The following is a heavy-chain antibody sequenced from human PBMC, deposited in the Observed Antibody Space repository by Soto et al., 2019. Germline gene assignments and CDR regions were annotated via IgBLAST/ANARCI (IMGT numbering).Heavy chain of an antibody. CDR1: GASISNYY. CDR2: IYYSGST. V-gene: IGHV4-59*08. D-gene: IGHD3-10*01. Sequence: PSETLSLTCTVSGASISNYYWSWIRQPPGKGLEWIGYIYYSGSTNYNPSLKSRVTISVDTSKNQFSLKLNSMTAADTAVYYCARHNYGSGSTYFDYWGQGTLVTVSS. CDR3: ARHNYGSGSTYFDY. J-gene: IGHJ4*02.